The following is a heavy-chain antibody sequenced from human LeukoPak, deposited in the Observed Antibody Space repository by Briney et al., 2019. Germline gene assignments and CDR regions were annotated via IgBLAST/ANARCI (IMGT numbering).Heavy chain of an antibody. CDR2: ISAYNGNT. V-gene: IGHV1-18*01. J-gene: IGHJ6*02. D-gene: IGHD5-12*01. CDR1: GYTFTSYG. CDR3: ARDYWLPKASPYYYGMDV. Sequence: ASVKVSCKASGYTFTSYGISWVRQAPGQGLEWMGWISAYNGNTNYAQKLQGRVTMTTGTSTSTAYMELRSLRSDDTAVYYCARDYWLPKASPYYYGMDVWGQGTTVTVSS.